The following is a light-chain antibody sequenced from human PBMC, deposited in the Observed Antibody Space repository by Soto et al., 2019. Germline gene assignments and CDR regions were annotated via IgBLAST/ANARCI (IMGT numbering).Light chain of an antibody. CDR3: GTWDSSLSAGV. CDR2: DNN. Sequence: QSVLTQPPSVSAAPGQTVTISCSGSGSNVGNNFVSWYQHLPGTAPQLLIYDNNERPSGIPDRFSGSKSGTSATLGITGLQTGDEADYYCGTWDSSLSAGVFGGGTKLTVL. V-gene: IGLV1-51*01. CDR1: GSNVGNNF. J-gene: IGLJ2*01.